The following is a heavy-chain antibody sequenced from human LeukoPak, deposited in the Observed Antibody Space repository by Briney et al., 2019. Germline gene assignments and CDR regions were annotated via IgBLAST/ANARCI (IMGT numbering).Heavy chain of an antibody. D-gene: IGHD1-20*01. CDR2: ISAHNGNT. CDR1: VYTFIRNV. Sequence: ASVKVSCKPSVYTFIRNVISWVRQAPGQGLEWRGWISAHNGNTNYAQKFQGRVTMTTDTSTSTAYMELRSLRSDDTAVYYCARDYNFVPDYWGQGTLVTVSS. CDR3: ARDYNFVPDY. J-gene: IGHJ4*02. V-gene: IGHV1-18*01.